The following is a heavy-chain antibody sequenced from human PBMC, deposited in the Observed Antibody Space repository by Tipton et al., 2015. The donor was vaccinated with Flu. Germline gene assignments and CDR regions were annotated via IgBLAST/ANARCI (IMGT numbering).Heavy chain of an antibody. J-gene: IGHJ6*02. V-gene: IGHV3-66*02. D-gene: IGHD3-10*01. Sequence: SPRLSCAASGFTVSNTYMSWVRQAPGKGLEWVSFINSGGNSFYADSVKGRFTISRDNSENTLYLHMNSLSTDDSAVYYRARESSAPYGSGTYYTLYYDFAMDVWGQGTTVTVSS. CDR2: INSGGNS. CDR1: GFTVSNTY. CDR3: ARESSAPYGSGTYYTLYYDFAMDV.